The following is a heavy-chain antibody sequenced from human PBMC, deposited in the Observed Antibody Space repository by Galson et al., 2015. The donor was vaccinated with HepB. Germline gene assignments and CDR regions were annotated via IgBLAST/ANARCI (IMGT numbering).Heavy chain of an antibody. CDR2: ISSSSSYT. J-gene: IGHJ6*02. D-gene: IGHD4-17*01. CDR3: ARDDDYGDYGYYYYGMDV. Sequence: SLRLSCAASGFTFSDYYMSWIRQAPGRGLEWVSYISSSSSYTNYADSVKGRFTISRDNAKNSLYLQMNSLRAEDTAVYYCARDDDYGDYGYYYYGMDVWGQGTTVTVSS. V-gene: IGHV3-11*06. CDR1: GFTFSDYY.